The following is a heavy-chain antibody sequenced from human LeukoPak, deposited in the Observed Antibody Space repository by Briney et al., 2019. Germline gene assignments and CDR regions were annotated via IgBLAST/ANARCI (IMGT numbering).Heavy chain of an antibody. CDR1: GFTFSSYS. CDR2: ISSSSSYI. V-gene: IGHV3-21*04. CDR3: ARDNRGYSYVQKDYYYYYYMDV. Sequence: GGSLRLSCAASGFTFSSYSMNWVRQAPGKGLEWVSSISSSSSYIYYADSVKGRFTISRDNAKNSLYLQMNSLRAEDTAVYYCARDNRGYSYVQKDYYYYYYMDVWGKGTTVTVSS. D-gene: IGHD5-18*01. J-gene: IGHJ6*03.